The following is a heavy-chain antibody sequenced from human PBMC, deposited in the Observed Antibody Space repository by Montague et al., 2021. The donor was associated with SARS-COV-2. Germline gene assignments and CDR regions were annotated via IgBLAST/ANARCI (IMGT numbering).Heavy chain of an antibody. CDR3: ARGGVAGGNYDIWSFSYTSPLDY. J-gene: IGHJ4*02. CDR1: GGSFSAHS. Sequence: SETLSLTCAVYGGSFSAHSWSWIRQSPGKGLEWIGEINHRGSTTYMSSFKSRVTMSVDTSKNQFSLKMSSVTAADTAIYYCARGGVAGGNYDIWSFSYTSPLDYWGQGTQVTVSS. V-gene: IGHV4-34*01. D-gene: IGHD3-3*01. CDR2: INHRGST.